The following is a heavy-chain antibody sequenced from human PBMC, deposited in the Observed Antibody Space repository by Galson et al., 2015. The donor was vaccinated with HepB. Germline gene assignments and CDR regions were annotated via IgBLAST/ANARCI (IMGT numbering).Heavy chain of an antibody. CDR1: GYTFTGYY. D-gene: IGHD3-22*01. CDR2: INPNSGGT. Sequence: SVKVSCKASGYTFTGYYMHWVRQAPGQGLEWMGWINPNSGGTNYAQKFQGRVTLTRDTSISTAYMELSRLRSDDTAVYYCARDHRVVVINGGFDPWGQGTLVTVSS. CDR3: ARDHRVVVINGGFDP. J-gene: IGHJ5*02. V-gene: IGHV1-2*02.